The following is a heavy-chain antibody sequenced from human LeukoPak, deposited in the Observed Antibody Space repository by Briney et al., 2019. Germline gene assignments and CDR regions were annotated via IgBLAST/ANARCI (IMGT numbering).Heavy chain of an antibody. CDR1: GLTFGSYG. D-gene: IGHD2-2*01. Sequence: GGSLRLSCAASGLTFGSYGMSWVPHAQGKGLQWVSSVSAAGDTTFYTDSVKGRFSISRDNSKNTLYLQMNSPGPEDTAGYYCAKATSSMDFGCWGQGALVTVSS. V-gene: IGHV3-23*01. CDR2: VSAAGDTT. J-gene: IGHJ4*02. CDR3: AKATSSMDFGC.